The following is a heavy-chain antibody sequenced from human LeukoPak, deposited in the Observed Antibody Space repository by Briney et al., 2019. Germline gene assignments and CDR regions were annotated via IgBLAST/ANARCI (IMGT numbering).Heavy chain of an antibody. D-gene: IGHD3-22*01. CDR2: ISYDGSNK. Sequence: GGSLRLSCAASGFTFSSYGMHWVRQAPGKGLEWVAVISYDGSNKYYADSVKGRFTISRDNSKNTLYLQMNSLRAEDTAVYYCAKVTRAITMIVVALDYWGQGTLVTASS. V-gene: IGHV3-30*18. CDR1: GFTFSSYG. CDR3: AKVTRAITMIVVALDY. J-gene: IGHJ4*02.